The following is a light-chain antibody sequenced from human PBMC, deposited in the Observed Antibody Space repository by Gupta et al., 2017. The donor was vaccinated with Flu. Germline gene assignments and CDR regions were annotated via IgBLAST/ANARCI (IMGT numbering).Light chain of an antibody. Sequence: RSDVGDYKYVSWYQQYPGKAPKLIIYEVSHRPSRVSYRFSGSKSGNTASLTISGLQAEDEADYYCSSYTSDSTLVFGTGTTVTVL. CDR1: RSDVGDYKY. CDR3: SSYTSDSTLV. V-gene: IGLV2-14*01. CDR2: EVS. J-gene: IGLJ1*01.